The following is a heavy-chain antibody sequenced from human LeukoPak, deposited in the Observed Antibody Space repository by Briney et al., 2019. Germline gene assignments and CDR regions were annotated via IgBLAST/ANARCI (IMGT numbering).Heavy chain of an antibody. D-gene: IGHD5-18*01. CDR1: GGTFSSYA. V-gene: IGHV1-69*04. Sequence: SVKVSCKASGGTFSSYAISWVRQAPGQGLEWMGRIIPILGIANCAQKFQGRVTITADKSTSTAYMELSSLRSEDTAVYYCARGSGYSYGFYWYFDLWGRGTLVTVSS. CDR2: IIPILGIA. J-gene: IGHJ2*01. CDR3: ARGSGYSYGFYWYFDL.